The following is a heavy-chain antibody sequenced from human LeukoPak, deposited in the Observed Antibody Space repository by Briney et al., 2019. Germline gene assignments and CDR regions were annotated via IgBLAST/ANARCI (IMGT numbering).Heavy chain of an antibody. Sequence: GASVKVSCKASGYTFTGYYMHWVRQAPGQGLEWMGWINPNSGGTNYAQKFQGRVTMTRDTPISTAYMELSRLRSDDTAVYYCARATYYYDSSGYYEKYYFDYWGQRTLVTVSS. CDR2: INPNSGGT. CDR3: ARATYYYDSSGYYEKYYFDY. D-gene: IGHD3-22*01. CDR1: GYTFTGYY. J-gene: IGHJ4*02. V-gene: IGHV1-2*02.